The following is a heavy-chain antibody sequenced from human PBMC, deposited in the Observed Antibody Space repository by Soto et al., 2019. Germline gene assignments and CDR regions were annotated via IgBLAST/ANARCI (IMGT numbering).Heavy chain of an antibody. Sequence: GGSLRLSCAASGFTFSSYAMHWVRQAPGKGLEWVAVISYDGSNKYYADSVKGRFTISRDNSKNTLYLQMNSLRAEDTAVYYCASDSFDYWGQGTLVTVSS. CDR1: GFTFSSYA. J-gene: IGHJ4*02. CDR2: ISYDGSNK. V-gene: IGHV3-30-3*01. CDR3: ASDSFDY.